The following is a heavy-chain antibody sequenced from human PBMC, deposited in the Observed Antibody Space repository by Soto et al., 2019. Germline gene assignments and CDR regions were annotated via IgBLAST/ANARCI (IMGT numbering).Heavy chain of an antibody. Sequence: PGGSLRLSCAASGFTFSSYGRHWVRQAPGKGLEWVAVIWYDGSNKYYADSVKGRFTISRDNSKNTLYLQMNSLRAEDTAVYYCAREGDYDILTGYPAFDIWGQGTMVTV. CDR3: AREGDYDILTGYPAFDI. D-gene: IGHD3-9*01. CDR1: GFTFSSYG. CDR2: IWYDGSNK. J-gene: IGHJ3*02. V-gene: IGHV3-33*01.